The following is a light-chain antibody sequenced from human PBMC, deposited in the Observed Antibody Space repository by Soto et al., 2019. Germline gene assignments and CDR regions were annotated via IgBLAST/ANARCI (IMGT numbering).Light chain of an antibody. CDR2: DAS. CDR3: QQRSNWPLT. Sequence: EIVLTQSPATLSLSPGERATLSCRASQSVSDSFAWYQQKPGQAPRLLIYDASNRATGIPARFGGSGSGTDFTLTITSLEPEDFAVYYCQQRSNWPLTFGPGTKVDIK. V-gene: IGKV3-11*01. J-gene: IGKJ3*01. CDR1: QSVSDS.